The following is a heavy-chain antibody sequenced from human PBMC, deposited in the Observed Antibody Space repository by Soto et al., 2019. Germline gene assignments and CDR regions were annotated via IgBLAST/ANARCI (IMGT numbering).Heavy chain of an antibody. V-gene: IGHV4-34*01. CDR1: GGSFSGYY. D-gene: IGHD3-10*01. J-gene: IGHJ6*02. CDR3: ARGFSLLWFGSGYYYYGMDV. CDR2: INHSGST. Sequence: SETLSLTCAVYGGSFSGYYWSWIRQPPGKGLEWIGEINHSGSTNYNPSLKSRVTISVDTSKNQFSLKLSSVTAADTAVYYCARGFSLLWFGSGYYYYGMDVWGQGTTVTISS.